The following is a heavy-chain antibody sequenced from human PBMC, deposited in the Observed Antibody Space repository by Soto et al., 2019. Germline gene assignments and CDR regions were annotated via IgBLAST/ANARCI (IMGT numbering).Heavy chain of an antibody. V-gene: IGHV5-51*01. CDR3: ARQWGSPGDSSGYYRNFDY. J-gene: IGHJ4*02. Sequence: EVQLVQSGAEVKKSGESLKISCKGSGYSFTTYWIAWVRQMPGKGLDWMGIIYPGDSDTRYSPSFQGQVTISADKSISTAYLQWSSLKASDTAMYFCARQWGSPGDSSGYYRNFDYWGQGTLVTVSS. D-gene: IGHD3-22*01. CDR2: IYPGDSDT. CDR1: GYSFTTYW.